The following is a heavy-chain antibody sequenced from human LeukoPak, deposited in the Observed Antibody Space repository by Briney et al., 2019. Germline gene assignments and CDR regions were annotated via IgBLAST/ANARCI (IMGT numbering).Heavy chain of an antibody. Sequence: GGSLRLSCAASGFTFSDYYMSWIRQAPGKGLEWVSYISSSGSTIYYADSVKGRFTISRDNAKNSPYLQMNSLRAEDTAVYYCARVDMVEYCSSISCSYYYYYYMDVWGKGTTVTVSS. CDR3: ARVDMVEYCSSISCSYYYYYYMDV. CDR2: ISSSGSTI. D-gene: IGHD2-2*01. V-gene: IGHV3-11*01. J-gene: IGHJ6*03. CDR1: GFTFSDYY.